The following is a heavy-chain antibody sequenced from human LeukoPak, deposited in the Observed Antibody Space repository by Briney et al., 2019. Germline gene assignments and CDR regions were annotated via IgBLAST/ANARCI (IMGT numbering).Heavy chain of an antibody. V-gene: IGHV3-30*02. CDR3: AKDSTSYGIAAVGSLFWFDP. Sequence: GGSLRLSCAASGFTFSTYGMHWVRQAPGKGLEWVSSIWYDGSNTYYIDSVKGRFTISRDNSKKALSLQMNTLRAEDTGVYYCAKDSTSYGIAAVGSLFWFDPWGQGTLVTVSS. CDR2: IWYDGSNT. J-gene: IGHJ5*02. CDR1: GFTFSTYG. D-gene: IGHD6-13*01.